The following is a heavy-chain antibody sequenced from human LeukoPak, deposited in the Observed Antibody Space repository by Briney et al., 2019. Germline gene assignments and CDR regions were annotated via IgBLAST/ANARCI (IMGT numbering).Heavy chain of an antibody. CDR2: ISGSGGST. J-gene: IGHJ4*02. Sequence: GGSLRLSCAASGFTFSSYAMSWVRQAPRKGLEWVSAISGSGGSTYYADSVKGRFTISRDNSKNTLYLKMNSLRAEDTAVYYCAKGTMIVVVYYFDYWGQGTLVTVSS. D-gene: IGHD3-22*01. CDR3: AKGTMIVVVYYFDY. CDR1: GFTFSSYA. V-gene: IGHV3-23*01.